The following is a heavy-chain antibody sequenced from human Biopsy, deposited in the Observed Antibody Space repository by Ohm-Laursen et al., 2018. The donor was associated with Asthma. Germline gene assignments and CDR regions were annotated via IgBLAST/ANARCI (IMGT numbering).Heavy chain of an antibody. D-gene: IGHD3-10*01. J-gene: IGHJ6*02. V-gene: IGHV1-18*01. CDR2: ISVYNGNT. CDR1: AYTFNSAG. CDR3: ARAVDYSHYYGIDV. Sequence: GASVKVSCNASAYTFNSAGITWVRQAPGQGLEWMGWISVYNGNTKVAQKLQDRVTMITDTSTSTAYMELRSLRSDDTAVYFCARAVDYSHYYGIDVWGQGTRSPSP.